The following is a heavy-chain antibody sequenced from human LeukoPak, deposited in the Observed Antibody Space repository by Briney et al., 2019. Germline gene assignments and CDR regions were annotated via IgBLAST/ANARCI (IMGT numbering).Heavy chain of an antibody. Sequence: ASVKVSCKASGYTFTGYYMHWVRQAPGQGLEWMGWINPNSGGTNYAQKFQGRVTMTRDTSISTAYMELSRLRSGDTAVYYCAREKLSSNWFDPWGQGTLVTVSS. V-gene: IGHV1-2*02. CDR3: AREKLSSNWFDP. CDR1: GYTFTGYY. J-gene: IGHJ5*02. D-gene: IGHD1-1*01. CDR2: INPNSGGT.